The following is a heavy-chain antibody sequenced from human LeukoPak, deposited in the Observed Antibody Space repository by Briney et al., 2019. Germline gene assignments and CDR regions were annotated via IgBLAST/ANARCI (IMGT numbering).Heavy chain of an antibody. D-gene: IGHD2-21*02. CDR2: ISYDGSNK. V-gene: IGHV3-30-3*01. CDR1: GFTFSSYA. CDR3: AREESSCGGDCYAFDY. J-gene: IGHJ4*02. Sequence: PGRSLRLSCAASGFTFSSYAMHWVRQAPGKGLEWVAVISYDGSNKYYADSVKGRFTISRDNTKNTLYLQMSSLRAEDTAVYYCAREESSCGGDCYAFDYWGQGTLVTVSS.